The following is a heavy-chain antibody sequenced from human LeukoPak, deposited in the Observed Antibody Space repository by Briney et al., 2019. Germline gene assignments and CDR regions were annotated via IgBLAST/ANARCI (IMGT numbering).Heavy chain of an antibody. V-gene: IGHV4-59*01. CDR2: IYYSGST. J-gene: IGHJ4*02. CDR3: ARDLLGWSYFDY. CDR1: GGSISRYY. D-gene: IGHD6-19*01. Sequence: SETLSLTCTVSGGSISRYYWSWIRQPPGKGLEWIGYIYYSGSTNYNPSLKSRVTISVDTSKNQFSLKLSSVTAADTAVYYCARDLLGWSYFDYWGQGTLVTVSS.